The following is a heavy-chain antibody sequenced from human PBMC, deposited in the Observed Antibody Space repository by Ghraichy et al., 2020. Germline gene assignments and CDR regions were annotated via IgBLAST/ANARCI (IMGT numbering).Heavy chain of an antibody. D-gene: IGHD3-22*01. V-gene: IGHV1-69*04. CDR3: ARDVWFSSIVAGNYYDSSGYYYSWETDSYYFDY. CDR1: GGTFSSYA. J-gene: IGHJ4*02. CDR2: IIPILGIA. Sequence: SVKVSCKASGGTFSSYAISWVRQAPGQGLEWMGRIIPILGIANYAQKFQGRVTITADKSTSQAYMELSSLRSEDTAVYYCARDVWFSSIVAGNYYDSSGYYYSWETDSYYFDYWGQGTLVTVSS.